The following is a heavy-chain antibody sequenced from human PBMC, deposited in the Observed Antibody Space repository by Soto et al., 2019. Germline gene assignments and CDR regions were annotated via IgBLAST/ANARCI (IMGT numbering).Heavy chain of an antibody. J-gene: IGHJ4*02. Sequence: GASVKVSCKASGYTFTSYHMHWVRQAPGQGLEWMGIINPSGGSTSYAQKFQGRVTMTRDTSTSTVYMELSSLRSEDTAVYYCARQLQARIAAAGTDYWGQGTLVTVSS. V-gene: IGHV1-46*01. CDR1: GYTFTSYH. CDR3: ARQLQARIAAAGTDY. D-gene: IGHD6-13*01. CDR2: INPSGGST.